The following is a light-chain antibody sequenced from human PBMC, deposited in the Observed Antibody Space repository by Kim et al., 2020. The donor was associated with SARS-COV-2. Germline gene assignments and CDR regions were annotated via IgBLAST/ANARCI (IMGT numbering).Light chain of an antibody. J-gene: IGLJ3*02. CDR3: GTWDSGLSVNWV. V-gene: IGLV1-51*01. Sequence: QSVLTQPPSVSAAPGQNVTISCSGSSSSVGNNYVSWYQQLPGTAPKLLIYDNNRRPSGIPDRFSGSKSDASATLGITGLQSGDEADYYCGTWDSGLSVNWVFGGGTQLTVL. CDR2: DNN. CDR1: SSSVGNNY.